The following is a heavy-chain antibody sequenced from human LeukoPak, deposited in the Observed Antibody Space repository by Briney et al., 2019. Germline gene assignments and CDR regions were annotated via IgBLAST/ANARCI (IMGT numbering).Heavy chain of an antibody. Sequence: ASVKVSCKASGYTFTGYYMHWVRQAPGQGLEWMGWINPNSGGTNYAQKFQGRVTMTRDTSISTAYMELSSLRSEDTAVYYCARVRITMSRPRYYYYMDVWGKGTTVTISS. CDR3: ARVRITMSRPRYYYYMDV. D-gene: IGHD3-10*02. CDR2: INPNSGGT. J-gene: IGHJ6*03. CDR1: GYTFTGYY. V-gene: IGHV1-2*02.